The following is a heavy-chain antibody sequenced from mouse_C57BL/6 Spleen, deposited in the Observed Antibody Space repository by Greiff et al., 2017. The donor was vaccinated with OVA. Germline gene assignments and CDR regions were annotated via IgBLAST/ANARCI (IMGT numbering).Heavy chain of an antibody. CDR3: ARRYDGYWYFDV. CDR1: GYTFTDHT. Sequence: VKLQQSDAELVKPGASVKISCKVSGYTFTDHTIHWMKQRPEQGLAWIGYIYPRDGSTKYNEKFKGKATLTADKSSSTAYMQLNSLTSEDSAVYFCARRYDGYWYFDVWGTGTTVTVSS. CDR2: IYPRDGST. V-gene: IGHV1-78*01. D-gene: IGHD2-3*01. J-gene: IGHJ1*03.